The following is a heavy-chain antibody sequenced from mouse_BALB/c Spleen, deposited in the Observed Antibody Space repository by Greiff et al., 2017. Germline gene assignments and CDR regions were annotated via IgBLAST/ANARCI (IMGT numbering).Heavy chain of an antibody. CDR3: AIYYDYDGDY. Sequence: EVQGVESGGDLVKPGGSLKLSCAASGFTFSSYGMSWVRQTPDKRLEWVATISSGGSYTYYPDSVKGRFTISRDNAKNTLYLQMSSLKSEDTAMYYCAIYYDYDGDYWGQGTSVTVSS. V-gene: IGHV5-6*01. D-gene: IGHD2-4*01. CDR2: ISSGGSYT. CDR1: GFTFSSYG. J-gene: IGHJ4*01.